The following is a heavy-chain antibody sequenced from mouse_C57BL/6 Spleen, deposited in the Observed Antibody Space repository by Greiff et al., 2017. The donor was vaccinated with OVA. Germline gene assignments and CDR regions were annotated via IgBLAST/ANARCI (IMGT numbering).Heavy chain of an antibody. Sequence: QVQLQQPGAELVKPGASVKLSCKASGYTFTSYWMHWVKQRPGQGLEWIGMIHPNSGSTNYNEKFKSKATLTVDKSSSTAYMQLSSLTSEDSAVYYCARWGLDWYCDVWGTGTTVTVSS. CDR1: GYTFTSYW. V-gene: IGHV1-64*01. J-gene: IGHJ1*03. CDR2: IHPNSGST. CDR3: ARWGLDWYCDV.